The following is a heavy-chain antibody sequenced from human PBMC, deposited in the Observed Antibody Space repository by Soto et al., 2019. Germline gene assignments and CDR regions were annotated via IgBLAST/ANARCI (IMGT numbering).Heavy chain of an antibody. V-gene: IGHV4-4*02. CDR2: IYHSGST. J-gene: IGHJ6*02. CDR3: ARDDHIVVVPTSLGAMDV. D-gene: IGHD2-2*01. CDR1: GGSISSNKW. Sequence: ASETLSLTCAVYGGSISSNKWWSWVRQPPGKGLEWIGEIYHSGSTNYNPSLKSRVTISLDKSKNQFSLKLTSLTAADSAVYYCARDDHIVVVPTSLGAMDVWGQGTTVTVSS.